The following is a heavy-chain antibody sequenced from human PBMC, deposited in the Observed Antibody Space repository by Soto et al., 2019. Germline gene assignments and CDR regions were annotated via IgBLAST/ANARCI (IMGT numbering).Heavy chain of an antibody. D-gene: IGHD3-9*01. CDR3: ASGPLRYFDWYYYGIDV. CDR2: INHSGST. Sequence: SDTLSLTCAVYGGSFSGYYWSWIRQPPGKGLEWIGEINHSGSTNYNPSLKSRITISVDTSKNQFSLKLSSVTAADTAVYYCASGPLRYFDWYYYGIDVWGQGTTVTVSS. J-gene: IGHJ6*02. V-gene: IGHV4-34*01. CDR1: GGSFSGYY.